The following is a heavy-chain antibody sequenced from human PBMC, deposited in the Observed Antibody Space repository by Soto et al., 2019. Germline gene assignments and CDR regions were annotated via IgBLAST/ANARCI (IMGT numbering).Heavy chain of an antibody. V-gene: IGHV1-2*04. J-gene: IGHJ6*02. D-gene: IGHD6-13*01. CDR3: ARDRTPSAAGPQKYYYYGMDV. Sequence: ASVKVSCKASGYTFTGYYMHWVRRAPGQGLEWMGWINPNSGGTNYAQKFQGWVTMTRDTSISTAYMELSRLRSDDTAVYYCARDRTPSAAGPQKYYYYGMDVSGQGTTVTVSS. CDR2: INPNSGGT. CDR1: GYTFTGYY.